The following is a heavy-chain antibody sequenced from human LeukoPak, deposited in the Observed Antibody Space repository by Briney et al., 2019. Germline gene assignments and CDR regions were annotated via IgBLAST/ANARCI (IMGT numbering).Heavy chain of an antibody. CDR2: IIPIFGTA. V-gene: IGHV1-69*13. CDR1: GGTFSSYA. CDR3: ARGFGYYDSSGPHGY. J-gene: IGHJ4*02. Sequence: SVKVSCKASGGTFSSYAINWVRQAPGQGLEWMEGIIPIFGTANYAQKFQGRVTITADESTSTAYMELSSLRSEDTAVYYCARGFGYYDSSGPHGYWGQGTLVTVSS. D-gene: IGHD3-22*01.